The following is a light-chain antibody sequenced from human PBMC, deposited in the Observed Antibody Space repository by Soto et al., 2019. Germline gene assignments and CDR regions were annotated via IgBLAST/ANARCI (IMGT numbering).Light chain of an antibody. Sequence: IQMSQSPSTLSSSVRARLTITSRASQSISSWLAWYQQKPGKAPKLLIFKASILEIGVPSRFSGSGSGTEFTLTISSLQPDDFATYYCQHDNSYSHTVAQGTK. CDR3: QHDNSYSHT. J-gene: IGKJ2*01. V-gene: IGKV1-5*03. CDR1: QSISSW. CDR2: KAS.